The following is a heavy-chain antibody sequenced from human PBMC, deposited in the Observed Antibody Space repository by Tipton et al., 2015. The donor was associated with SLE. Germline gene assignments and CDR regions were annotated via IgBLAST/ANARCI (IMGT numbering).Heavy chain of an antibody. J-gene: IGHJ3*02. V-gene: IGHV3-53*01. D-gene: IGHD3-22*01. CDR2: IYSGGST. CDR3: AKDGPGGWDYYDSSGPQTSHAFDI. Sequence: SLRLSCAASGFTVSSNYMSWVRQAPGKGLEWVSVIYSGGSTYYADSVKGRFTISRDNSKNTLYLQMNSLRAEGTAVYYCAKDGPGGWDYYDSSGPQTSHAFDIWGQGTMVTVSS. CDR1: GFTVSSNY.